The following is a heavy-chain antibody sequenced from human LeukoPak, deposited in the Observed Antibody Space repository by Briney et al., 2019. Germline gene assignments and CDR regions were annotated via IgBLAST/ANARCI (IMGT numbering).Heavy chain of an antibody. Sequence: ASVKVSCKASGYTFTSYGISWVRQAPGQGLEWMGWISAYNGNTNYAQKLQGRVTITTDESTSTAYMELSSLRSEDTAVYYCARGTNRWELPPYYYYYMDVWGKGTTVTVSS. CDR1: GYTFTSYG. V-gene: IGHV1-18*01. D-gene: IGHD1-26*01. CDR3: ARGTNRWELPPYYYYYMDV. CDR2: ISAYNGNT. J-gene: IGHJ6*03.